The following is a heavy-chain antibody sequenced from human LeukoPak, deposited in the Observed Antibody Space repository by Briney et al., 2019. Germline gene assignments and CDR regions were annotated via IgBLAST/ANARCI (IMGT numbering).Heavy chain of an antibody. CDR1: GFTFSSYS. J-gene: IGHJ5*02. Sequence: GGSLRLSCAASGFTFSSYSMNGVRQAPGKGLEWVSSISSSSSYIYYADSVKGRFTISRDKAKNSLYLQMNSLRAEDTAVYYCARDWNGSGSYYNEPFDPWGQGTLVTVSS. D-gene: IGHD3-10*01. CDR2: ISSSSSYI. CDR3: ARDWNGSGSYYNEPFDP. V-gene: IGHV3-21*01.